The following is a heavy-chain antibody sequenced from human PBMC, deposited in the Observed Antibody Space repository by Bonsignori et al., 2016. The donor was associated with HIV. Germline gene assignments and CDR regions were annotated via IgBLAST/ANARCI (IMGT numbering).Heavy chain of an antibody. J-gene: IGHJ4*02. CDR2: IYYSGST. CDR3: AREARGIVGAYWTDY. Sequence: WIRQPPGKGLEWIGCIYYSGSTYYNPSLKSRVTISVDTSKNQFSLKLSSVTAADTAVYYCAREARGIVGAYWTDYWGQGTLVTVSS. D-gene: IGHD1-26*01. V-gene: IGHV4-30-4*01.